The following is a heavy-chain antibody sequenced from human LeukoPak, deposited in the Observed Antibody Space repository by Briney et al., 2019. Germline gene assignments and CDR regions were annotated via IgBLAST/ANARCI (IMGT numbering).Heavy chain of an antibody. CDR2: ISSNGGST. CDR1: GFTFSSYA. CDR3: VKGHCSSTSCYYYYGMDV. V-gene: IGHV3-64D*06. D-gene: IGHD2-2*01. J-gene: IGHJ6*04. Sequence: PGGSLRLSCSASGFTFSSYAMHWVRQAPGKGLEYVSAISSNGGSTYYADSVKGRFTISRDNSKNTLYLQMSSLRAEDTAVYYCVKGHCSSTSCYYYYGMDVWGKGTTVIVSS.